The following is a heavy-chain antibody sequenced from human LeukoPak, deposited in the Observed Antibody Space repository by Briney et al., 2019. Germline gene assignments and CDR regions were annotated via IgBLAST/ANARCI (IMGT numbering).Heavy chain of an antibody. CDR2: IYHSGST. V-gene: IGHV4-38-2*02. CDR1: DYSISSGYY. Sequence: SETLSLTCSVSDYSISSGYYWGWIRQPPGKGLEWIGSIYHSGSTYYNPSLKSRVTISVDTSKNQFSLKLSSVTAADTAVYYCARGAEVGATHFDYWGQGTLVTVSS. J-gene: IGHJ4*02. CDR3: ARGAEVGATHFDY. D-gene: IGHD1-26*01.